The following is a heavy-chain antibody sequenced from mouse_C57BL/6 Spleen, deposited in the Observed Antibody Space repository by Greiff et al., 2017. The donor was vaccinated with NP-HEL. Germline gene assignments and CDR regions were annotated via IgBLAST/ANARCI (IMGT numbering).Heavy chain of an antibody. Sequence: QVHVKQPGAELVKPGASVKMSCKASGYTFTSYWITWVKQRPGQGLEWIGDIYPGSGSTNYNEKFKSKATLTVDTSSSTAYMQLSSLTSEDSAVYYCARGNYDYHTWFAYWGQGTLVTVSA. CDR2: IYPGSGST. CDR1: GYTFTSYW. CDR3: ARGNYDYHTWFAY. V-gene: IGHV1-55*01. D-gene: IGHD2-4*01. J-gene: IGHJ3*01.